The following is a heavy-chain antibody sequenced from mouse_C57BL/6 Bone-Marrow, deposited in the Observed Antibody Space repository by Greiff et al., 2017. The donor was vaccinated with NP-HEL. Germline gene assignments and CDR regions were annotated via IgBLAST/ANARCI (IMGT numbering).Heavy chain of an antibody. J-gene: IGHJ4*01. V-gene: IGHV1-82*01. CDR3: ARPLRMDY. CDR2: IYPGDGDT. CDR1: GYAFSSSW. D-gene: IGHD1-1*01. Sequence: VQLQQSGPELVKPGASVKISCKASGYAFSSSWMNWVKQRPGKGLEWIGRIYPGDGDTNYNGKFKGKATLTADKSSSTAYMQLSSLTSEDSAVYYCARPLRMDYWGQGTSVTVSS.